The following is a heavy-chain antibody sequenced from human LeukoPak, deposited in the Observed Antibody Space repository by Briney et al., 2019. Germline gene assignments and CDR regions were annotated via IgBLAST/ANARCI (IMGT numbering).Heavy chain of an antibody. CDR3: AKDQGTTGLGYCSSTSCYNWYFDL. CDR2: ISWNSGSI. V-gene: IGHV3-9*01. D-gene: IGHD2-2*02. CDR1: GFTFDDYA. J-gene: IGHJ2*01. Sequence: PGRSLRLSCAASGFTFDDYAMHWARQAPGKGLEWVSGISWNSGSIGYADSVKGRFTISRDNAKNSLYLQMNSLRAEDTALYYCAKDQGTTGLGYCSSTSCYNWYFDLWGRGTLVTVSS.